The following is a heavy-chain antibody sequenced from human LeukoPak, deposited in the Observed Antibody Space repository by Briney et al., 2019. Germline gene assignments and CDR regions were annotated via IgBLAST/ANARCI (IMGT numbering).Heavy chain of an antibody. Sequence: GGSLRLSCAASGFTVSSNYMSWVRQAPGKGLEWVSVIYSGGSTYSADSVKGRFTISRDNSKNTLYLQMNSLRAEDTAVYYCARGPSIAAAGTGDYWGQGTLVTVSS. CDR2: IYSGGST. J-gene: IGHJ4*02. CDR3: ARGPSIAAAGTGDY. V-gene: IGHV3-53*01. CDR1: GFTVSSNY. D-gene: IGHD6-13*01.